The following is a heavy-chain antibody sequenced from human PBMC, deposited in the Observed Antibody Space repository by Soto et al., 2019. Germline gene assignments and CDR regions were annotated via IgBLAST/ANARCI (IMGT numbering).Heavy chain of an antibody. J-gene: IGHJ4*02. V-gene: IGHV1-18*01. D-gene: IGHD6-13*01. CDR2: IDTYTGNT. Sequence: QIQLVQSGAEVKKPGASVKVSCTAYGYTFTTYGISWVRQAPGQGLEWMGWIDTYTGNTDYAQQLQDRVTMTTDTXTXXAYMELRSLSSDDTALYYCTRDPGIAAPGRGLGAHWGQGTLVTVSP. CDR3: TRDPGIAAPGRGLGAH. CDR1: GYTFTTYG.